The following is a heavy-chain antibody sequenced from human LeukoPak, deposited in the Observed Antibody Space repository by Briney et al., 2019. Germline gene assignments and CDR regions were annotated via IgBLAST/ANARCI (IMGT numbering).Heavy chain of an antibody. V-gene: IGHV5-51*01. CDR3: ARSAAARRGLYFDY. CDR2: IYPGDSRT. D-gene: IGHD6-6*01. CDR1: GYTFATYW. Sequence: GESLKISCKGSGYTFATYWIGWVRQMPGKGLEWMGIIYPGDSRTTYSPSFQGQVTISADKSISTAYLQWSSLKASDTAMYYCARSAAARRGLYFDYWGQGTLVTISS. J-gene: IGHJ4*02.